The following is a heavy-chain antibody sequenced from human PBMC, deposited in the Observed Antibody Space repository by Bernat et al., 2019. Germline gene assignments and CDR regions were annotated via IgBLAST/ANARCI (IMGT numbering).Heavy chain of an antibody. CDR2: ISSSSSYT. J-gene: IGHJ4*02. D-gene: IGHD6-19*01. V-gene: IGHV3-11*06. Sequence: QVHLVESGGGLVKPGGSLRLSCEASGFTFSDYYMSWIRQAPGKGLEWVSYISSSSSYTNYAGSVKGRFTISRDNAKNSLFLQMNSLRVEDTAVYYCAGRGGGAGKAFDYWGQGTLVTVSS. CDR3: AGRGGGAGKAFDY. CDR1: GFTFSDYY.